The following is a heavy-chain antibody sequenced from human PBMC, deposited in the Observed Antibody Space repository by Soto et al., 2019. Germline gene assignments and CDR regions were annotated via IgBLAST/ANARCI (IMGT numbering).Heavy chain of an antibody. CDR2: ISGSGGST. CDR3: AKSNPTLLWFGELSDYYGMDV. V-gene: IGHV3-23*01. J-gene: IGHJ6*02. D-gene: IGHD3-10*01. Sequence: GGSLRLSCAASGFTFSSYAMSWVRQAPGKGLEWVSAISGSGGSTYYADSVKGQFTISRDNSKNTLYLQMNSLRAEDTAVYYCAKSNPTLLWFGELSDYYGMDVWGQGTTVT. CDR1: GFTFSSYA.